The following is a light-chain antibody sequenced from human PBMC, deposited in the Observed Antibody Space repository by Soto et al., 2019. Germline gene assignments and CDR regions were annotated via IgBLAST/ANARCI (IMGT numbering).Light chain of an antibody. CDR2: NNN. CDR3: AAWDDSLNAYV. J-gene: IGLJ1*01. CDR1: SSNIGSNT. V-gene: IGLV1-44*01. Sequence: QSVLTQPPSAYGTPGQRVTISCSGSSSNIGSNTVNWYQQLPGTAPKLLIYNNNQRPSGVPDRFSGSKSGTSASLAISGLQSEDEADYYCAAWDDSLNAYVFGSGTKLTVL.